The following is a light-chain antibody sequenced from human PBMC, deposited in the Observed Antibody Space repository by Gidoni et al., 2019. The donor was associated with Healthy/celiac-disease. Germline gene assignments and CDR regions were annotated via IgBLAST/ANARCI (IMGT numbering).Light chain of an antibody. J-gene: IGKJ3*01. Sequence: EIVMTQSPATLSVSPGERATLSCRASQSVSSNLAWYQQKPGQAPRLLIYGASTRATGIPARFSGSGSGTEFTLTISSLQSEDFAVYYCQQYNNWPPTSGFGPXTKVDIK. CDR1: QSVSSN. CDR3: QQYNNWPPTSG. V-gene: IGKV3-15*01. CDR2: GAS.